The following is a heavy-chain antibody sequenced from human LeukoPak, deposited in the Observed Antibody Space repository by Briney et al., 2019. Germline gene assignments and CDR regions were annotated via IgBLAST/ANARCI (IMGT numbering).Heavy chain of an antibody. CDR3: AKNNGWFHLAQ. CDR1: GFNFRDHC. J-gene: IGHJ4*02. V-gene: IGHV3-7*03. CDR2: IKTDGSET. Sequence: GGSVRLSCAVSGFNFRDHCMDWVRQAPGKGLEWVGHIKTDGSETYYVDSLKGRFSISRDNTNNALYLQMNSLRVEDTAVYYCAKNNGWFHLAQWGQGTLVTVSS. D-gene: IGHD6-19*01.